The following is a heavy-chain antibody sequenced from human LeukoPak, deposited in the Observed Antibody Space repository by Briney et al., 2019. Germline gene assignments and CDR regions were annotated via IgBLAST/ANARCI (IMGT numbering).Heavy chain of an antibody. CDR1: GGSISSYY. CDR3: ARGVAYGSGSYYSPLFDY. V-gene: IGHV4-59*01. CDR2: IYYSGST. D-gene: IGHD3-10*01. Sequence: PSETLSLTCTVSGGSISSYYWSWIRQPPGKGLEWIGYIYYSGSTNYNPSLKSRVTISVDTSKNQFSLKLSSVTAADTAVYYCARGVAYGSGSYYSPLFDYWGQGTLVTVSS. J-gene: IGHJ4*02.